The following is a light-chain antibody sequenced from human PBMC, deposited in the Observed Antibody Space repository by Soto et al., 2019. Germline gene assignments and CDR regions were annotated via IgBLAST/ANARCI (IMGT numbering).Light chain of an antibody. J-gene: IGLJ1*01. Sequence: QSVLTQPASVSGSPGQSITISCTGTSSDVGGYKYVSWYQQLPGKARKLIIYEVSYRPSGVSNRFSGSKSGNTASLTISGLQADDEATYYCASYTASTTPYVFGPGTKVTVL. CDR2: EVS. CDR1: SSDVGGYKY. V-gene: IGLV2-14*01. CDR3: ASYTASTTPYV.